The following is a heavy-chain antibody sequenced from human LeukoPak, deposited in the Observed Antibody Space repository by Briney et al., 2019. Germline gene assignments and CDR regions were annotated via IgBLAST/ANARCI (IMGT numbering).Heavy chain of an antibody. CDR2: TYYRSKWYN. CDR1: GDSVSSNSAA. V-gene: IGHV6-1*01. Sequence: SQTLSLTCAISGDSVSSNSAAWNWTRQSPSRGLEWLGRTYYRSKWYNDYAVSVKSRITINPDTSKNQFSLQLNSVTPEDTAVYYCARVIRAGIAAATYYYGMDVWGQGTMVTVSS. D-gene: IGHD6-13*01. J-gene: IGHJ6*02. CDR3: ARVIRAGIAAATYYYGMDV.